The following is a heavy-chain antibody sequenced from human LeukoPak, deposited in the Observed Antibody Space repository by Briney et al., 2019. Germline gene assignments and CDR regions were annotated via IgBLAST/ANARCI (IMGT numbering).Heavy chain of an antibody. CDR2: ISSSSSTI. Sequence: GGSLRLSCAASGFTFSSYAMHWVRQAPGKGLEWVSYISSSSSTIYYADSVKGRFTISRDSAKKSLYLQMNSLTVEDTAVYYCARCSSWYLEYFQLWGQGTLVTVSS. D-gene: IGHD6-13*01. J-gene: IGHJ1*01. CDR3: ARCSSWYLEYFQL. CDR1: GFTFSSYA. V-gene: IGHV3-48*01.